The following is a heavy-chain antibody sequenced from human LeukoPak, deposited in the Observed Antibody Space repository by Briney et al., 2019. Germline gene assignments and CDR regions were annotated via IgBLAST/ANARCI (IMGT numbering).Heavy chain of an antibody. CDR2: ISYDGSNK. J-gene: IGHJ3*02. V-gene: IGHV3-30-3*01. Sequence: GGSLRLSCAASGFTFSSYAMHWVRQAPGKGLEWVAVISYDGSNKYYADSVKGRFTISRDNSKNTLYLQMNSLRAEDTAVYYCASLSFRGGDAFDIWGQGTMVTVSS. CDR3: ASLSFRGGDAFDI. CDR1: GFTFSSYA. D-gene: IGHD3-16*02.